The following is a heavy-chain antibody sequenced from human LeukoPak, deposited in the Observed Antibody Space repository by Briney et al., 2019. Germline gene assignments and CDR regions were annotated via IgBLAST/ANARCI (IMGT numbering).Heavy chain of an antibody. D-gene: IGHD6-19*01. CDR3: ARSWVAGYGTVLDY. V-gene: IGHV5-51*01. CDR1: GYSFTNYW. J-gene: IGHJ4*02. CDR2: IYPGDSDT. Sequence: GESLKISCKGSGYSFTNYWIGWVRQMPGKGLEWVGIIYPGDSDTRYSPSFQGQVTISADKSISTAYLQWSSLKASDSAIYYCARSWVAGYGTVLDYWGQGTLVTVSS.